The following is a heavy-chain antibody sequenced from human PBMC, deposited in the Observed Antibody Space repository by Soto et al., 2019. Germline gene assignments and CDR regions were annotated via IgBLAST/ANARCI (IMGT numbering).Heavy chain of an antibody. CDR1: GGYTSNYY. V-gene: IGHV4-59*01. J-gene: IGHJ4*02. D-gene: IGHD2-15*01. CDR3: ACLRGKRGSPIDY. Sequence: PYVTLWRTCIIAGGYTSNYYGCWIRQSPGKGLEWIGYISYSGNTNYNSSLKSRVTISVDTSKDQLSLKVTSVTAADTAMYYCACLRGKRGSPIDYWGQGNQVTVSS. CDR2: ISYSGNT.